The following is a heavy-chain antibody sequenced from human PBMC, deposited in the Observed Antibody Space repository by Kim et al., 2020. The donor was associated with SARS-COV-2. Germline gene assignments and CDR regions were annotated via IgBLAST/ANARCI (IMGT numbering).Heavy chain of an antibody. CDR2: ISSSSYT. CDR1: GFTFSDYY. D-gene: IGHD6-6*01. V-gene: IGHV3-11*05. Sequence: GGSLRLSCAASGFTFSDYYMSWIRQAPGKGLEWVSYISSSSYTNYADSVKGRFTISRDNAKNSLYRQMNSLRAEDTAVEYCARDRRQLVHRYYYYGMDVWGEGPTATLSS. J-gene: IGHJ6*04. CDR3: ARDRRQLVHRYYYYGMDV.